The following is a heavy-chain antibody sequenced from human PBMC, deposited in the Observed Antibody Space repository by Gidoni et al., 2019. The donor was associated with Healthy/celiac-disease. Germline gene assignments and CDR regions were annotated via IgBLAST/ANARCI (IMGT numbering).Heavy chain of an antibody. J-gene: IGHJ4*02. CDR1: GGSISSSSYY. D-gene: IGHD4-17*01. V-gene: IGHV4-39*01. CDR3: ARGEYGDPPRFGY. Sequence: QLQLQESGPGLVKPSETLSLTCTVSGGSISSSSYYWGWIRQPPGKGLEWIGSIYYSGSTYYNPSLKSRVTISVDTSKNQFSLKLSSVTAADTAVYYCARGEYGDPPRFGYWGQGTLVTVSS. CDR2: IYYSGST.